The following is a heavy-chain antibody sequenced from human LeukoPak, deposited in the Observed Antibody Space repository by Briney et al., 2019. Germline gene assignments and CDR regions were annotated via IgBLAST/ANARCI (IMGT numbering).Heavy chain of an antibody. Sequence: SVKVSCKASGGTFSSYAISWVRQAPGQGLEWMGGIIPIFGTANYAQKFQGRVTITADESTSTAYMELSSLRSEDTAVYYCARVRVGDYGGKEVFDYWGQGTLVTVSS. CDR1: GGTFSSYA. D-gene: IGHD4-23*01. CDR3: ARVRVGDYGGKEVFDY. J-gene: IGHJ4*02. V-gene: IGHV1-69*01. CDR2: IIPIFGTA.